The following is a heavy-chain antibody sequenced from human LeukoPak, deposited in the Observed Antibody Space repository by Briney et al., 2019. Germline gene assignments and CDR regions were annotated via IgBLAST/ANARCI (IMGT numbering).Heavy chain of an antibody. Sequence: GGSLRLSCAASGFTFSDYYMSWIRQAPGKGLEWVSYISSSGSTIYYADSVKGRFTISRDNAKNSLYLQMNSLRAEDTAVYYCARTSSGYYYRRGFFDYWGQGTLVTVSS. D-gene: IGHD3-22*01. CDR2: ISSSGSTI. V-gene: IGHV3-11*04. J-gene: IGHJ4*02. CDR3: ARTSSGYYYRRGFFDY. CDR1: GFTFSDYY.